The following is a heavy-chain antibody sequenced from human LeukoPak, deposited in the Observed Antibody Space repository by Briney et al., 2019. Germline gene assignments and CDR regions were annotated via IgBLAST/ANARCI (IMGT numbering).Heavy chain of an antibody. Sequence: ASETLSLTCTVSGGSISSSSYYWGWIRQPPGKGLEWIGSIYYSGSTYYNPSLKSRVTISVDTSKNQFSLKLSSVTAADTAVYYCARNDVVPTGDAFDIWGQGTMVIVSS. D-gene: IGHD5-12*01. J-gene: IGHJ3*02. CDR1: GGSISSSSYY. CDR3: ARNDVVPTGDAFDI. CDR2: IYYSGST. V-gene: IGHV4-39*07.